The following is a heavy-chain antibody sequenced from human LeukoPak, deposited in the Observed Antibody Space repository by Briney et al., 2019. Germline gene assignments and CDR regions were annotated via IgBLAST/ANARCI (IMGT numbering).Heavy chain of an antibody. D-gene: IGHD2-2*01. J-gene: IGHJ4*02. V-gene: IGHV3-21*01. CDR3: ARGGYCSSTSCHLLNY. CDR2: ISSSSSYI. CDR1: GFTFSSYS. Sequence: GGSLRLSSAASGFTFSSYSMNWVPQAQGKGLEWGSSISSSSSYIYYADSVKGRFTISRDNAKNSLYLQMTSLRAEDTAVYYCARGGYCSSTSCHLLNYWGQGTLVTVSS.